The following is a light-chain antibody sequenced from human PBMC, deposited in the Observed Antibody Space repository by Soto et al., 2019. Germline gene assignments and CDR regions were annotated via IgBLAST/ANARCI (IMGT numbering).Light chain of an antibody. J-gene: IGKJ5*01. CDR1: QIVASS. Sequence: DIMITHSPATLSASPRERVTLSCRASQIVASSVAWYQQKPGQAPRLILYGASTRATGFPARFSGSGSGTEFTLTISSLQSEDFAVYLCQQYHYWPITFGQGTRLEIK. CDR2: GAS. V-gene: IGKV3-15*01. CDR3: QQYHYWPIT.